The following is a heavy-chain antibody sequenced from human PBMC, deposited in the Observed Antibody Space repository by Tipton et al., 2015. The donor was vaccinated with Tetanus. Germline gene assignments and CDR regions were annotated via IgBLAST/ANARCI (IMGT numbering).Heavy chain of an antibody. J-gene: IGHJ4*02. Sequence: TLSLTCTVSGGSISNYYWSWIRQPPGKGLEWIGYIYYSGSTNYNPSLKSRVTISVDTSKNQFSLNLSSVTAADTAVYYCARGTTLDYCGQGTLVTFSS. CDR2: IYYSGST. D-gene: IGHD4-11*01. V-gene: IGHV4-59*01. CDR1: GGSISNYY. CDR3: ARGTTLDY.